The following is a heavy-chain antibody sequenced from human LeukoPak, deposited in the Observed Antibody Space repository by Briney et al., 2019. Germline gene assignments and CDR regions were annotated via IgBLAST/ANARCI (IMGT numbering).Heavy chain of an antibody. CDR1: GFTFRSYG. Sequence: GGTLRLSCAASGFTFRSYGMTWVRQAPGKGLEWVSAISGSGDSTYYADSVKGRFTISRDNSRNTLYLQMNSLRAGDTAVYYCAKSFRSTSLDYWGQGTLVTVSS. D-gene: IGHD2-2*01. CDR2: ISGSGDST. J-gene: IGHJ4*02. CDR3: AKSFRSTSLDY. V-gene: IGHV3-23*01.